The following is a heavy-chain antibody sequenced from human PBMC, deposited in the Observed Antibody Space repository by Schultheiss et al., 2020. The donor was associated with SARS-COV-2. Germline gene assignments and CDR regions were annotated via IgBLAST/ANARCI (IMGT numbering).Heavy chain of an antibody. CDR3: ARVEMATIFGY. V-gene: IGHV4-61*08. J-gene: IGHJ4*02. Sequence: SETLSLTCTVSGGSISSGGYYWSWIRQHPGKGLEWIGYIYYSGSTNYNPSLKSRVTISVDTSKNQFSLKLSSVTAADTAVYYCARVEMATIFGYWGQGTLVTVSS. CDR2: IYYSGST. D-gene: IGHD5-24*01. CDR1: GGSISSGGYY.